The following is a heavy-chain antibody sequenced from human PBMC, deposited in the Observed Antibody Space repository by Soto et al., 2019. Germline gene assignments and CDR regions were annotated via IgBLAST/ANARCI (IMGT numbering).Heavy chain of an antibody. CDR1: GGTFSSYA. D-gene: IGHD4-17*01. CDR2: IIPIFGTA. CDR3: ATRSYGHYYYYGMDV. Sequence: QVQLVQSGAEVKKPGSSVKVSCKASGGTFSSYAISWVRQAPGQGLEWMGGIIPIFGTANYEQKLQGRVTITADESTSTAYMELSSLRSEDTAVYYCATRSYGHYYYYGMDVWGQGTTVTVSS. V-gene: IGHV1-69*01. J-gene: IGHJ6*02.